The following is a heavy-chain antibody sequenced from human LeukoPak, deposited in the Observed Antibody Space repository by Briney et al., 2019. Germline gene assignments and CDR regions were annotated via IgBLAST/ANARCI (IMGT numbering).Heavy chain of an antibody. CDR2: INAGNGNP. J-gene: IGHJ4*02. CDR1: GYTFTSYA. D-gene: IGHD3-3*01. Sequence: GASVKVSCKASGYTFTSYAMHWVRQAPGQRLEWMGWINAGNGNPKYSQKFQGRVTITRDTSASTAYMELSSLRSEDTAVYYCARGKGRITIFGVAPSNYWGQGTLVTVSS. CDR3: ARGKGRITIFGVAPSNY. V-gene: IGHV1-3*01.